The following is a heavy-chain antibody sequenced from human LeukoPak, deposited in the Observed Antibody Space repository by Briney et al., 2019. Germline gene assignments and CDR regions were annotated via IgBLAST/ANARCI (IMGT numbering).Heavy chain of an antibody. Sequence: PGGSLRLSCAASGFTFSSYGMHWVRQAPGKGLEWVAVISYDGSNKYYADSVKGRFTISRDNSKNTLYLQMNSLRAEDTAVYYCARVRGGGSGSYYSFDYWGQGTLVTVSS. J-gene: IGHJ4*02. CDR2: ISYDGSNK. V-gene: IGHV3-30*03. CDR3: ARVRGGGSGSYYSFDY. D-gene: IGHD3-10*01. CDR1: GFTFSSYG.